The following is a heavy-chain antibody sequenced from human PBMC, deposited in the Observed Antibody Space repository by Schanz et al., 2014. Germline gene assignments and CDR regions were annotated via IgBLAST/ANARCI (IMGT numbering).Heavy chain of an antibody. CDR2: ISDSGDTA. CDR3: ARDRRNADLDY. Sequence: EVQLLESGGGLVQPGGSLRLSCAASGFTFSTSAMSWVRQAPGKGLEWVSLISDSGDTAYYADSVKGRFTISRDNAKNSLYLEMNSLRAEDTALYYCARDRRNADLDYWGQGTLVTVSS. V-gene: IGHV3-23*01. J-gene: IGHJ4*02. D-gene: IGHD1-1*01. CDR1: GFTFSTSA.